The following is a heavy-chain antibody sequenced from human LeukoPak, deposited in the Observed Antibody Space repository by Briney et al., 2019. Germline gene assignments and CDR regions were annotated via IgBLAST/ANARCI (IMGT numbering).Heavy chain of an antibody. D-gene: IGHD3-10*01. CDR2: IYNDGSGT. CDR1: GFTFSDHW. J-gene: IGHJ4*02. V-gene: IGHV3-74*01. Sequence: PGGSLRPSCAASGFTFSDHWMHWVRPVPGKGLEWISRIYNDGSGTTYADSVTGRFTISRDNAKNTVYLQMNSLRAEDTAVYYCARDGGHDRFGELGFDYWGQGTLVTVSS. CDR3: ARDGGHDRFGELGFDY.